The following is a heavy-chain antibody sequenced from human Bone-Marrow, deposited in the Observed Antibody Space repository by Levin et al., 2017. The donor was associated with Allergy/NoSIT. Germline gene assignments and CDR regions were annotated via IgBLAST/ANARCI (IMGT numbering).Heavy chain of an antibody. J-gene: IGHJ6*02. CDR2: ISYDGSNK. V-gene: IGHV3-30*18. CDR1: GFTFSSYG. CDR3: AKDPRGYSYGYDGFYYYGMDG. D-gene: IGHD5-18*01. Sequence: GGSLRLSCAASGFTFSSYGMHWVRQAPGKGLEWVAVISYDGSNKYYADSVKGRFTISRDNSKNTLYLQINSLRAEDTAVYYCAKDPRGYSYGYDGFYYYGMDGWGQGTTVTVSS.